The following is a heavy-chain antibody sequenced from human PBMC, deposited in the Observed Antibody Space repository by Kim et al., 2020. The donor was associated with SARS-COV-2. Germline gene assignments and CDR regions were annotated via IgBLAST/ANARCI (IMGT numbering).Heavy chain of an antibody. J-gene: IGHJ4*02. CDR3: ARQGTGATRPPDY. D-gene: IGHD1-26*01. Sequence: SETLSLTCTVFGDSISNSNYYWGWIRQPPGKGLEWIGSFHYSGSTHYNTSLKSRVIISVDTSKNQFSLKLSSVTAADTAVFYCARQGTGATRPPDYWGRGTLVTVSS. V-gene: IGHV4-39*01. CDR2: FHYSGST. CDR1: GDSISNSNYY.